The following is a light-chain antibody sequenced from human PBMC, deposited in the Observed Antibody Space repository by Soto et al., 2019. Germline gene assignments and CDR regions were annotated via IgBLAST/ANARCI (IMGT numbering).Light chain of an antibody. CDR2: DDN. V-gene: IGLV1-51*01. J-gene: IGLJ1*01. CDR1: SSSIWGNS. CDR3: GSWDSSLSAYV. Sequence: QSVMTQPPSVSAAPGKKVTISCSGRSSSIWGNSVSWYQQLPGTAPKLPIYDDNKRHSGIPARFSGSKSGTAATLGITVFQTGDDADYYCGSWDSSLSAYVFGSGTKLTVL.